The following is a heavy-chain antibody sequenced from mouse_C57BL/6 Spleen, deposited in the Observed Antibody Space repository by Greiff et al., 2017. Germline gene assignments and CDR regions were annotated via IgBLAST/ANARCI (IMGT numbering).Heavy chain of an antibody. CDR1: GFTFSSYG. CDR2: ISSGGSYT. CDR3: ARHSQSTMVTTAPFAY. V-gene: IGHV5-6*01. J-gene: IGHJ3*01. D-gene: IGHD2-2*01. Sequence: VQLKESGGDLVKPGGSLKLSCAASGFTFSSYGMSWVRQTPDKRLEWVATISSGGSYTYYPDSVKGRFTISRDNAKNTLYLQMSSLKSEDTAMYYCARHSQSTMVTTAPFAYWGQGTLVTVSA.